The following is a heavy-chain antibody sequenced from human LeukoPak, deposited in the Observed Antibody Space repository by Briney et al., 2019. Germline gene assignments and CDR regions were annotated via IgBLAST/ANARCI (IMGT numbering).Heavy chain of an antibody. CDR2: NSGSGGST. CDR1: GFTCNSYA. CDR3: AKVGRITMIVVVMDHFDY. D-gene: IGHD3-22*01. V-gene: IGHV3-23*01. Sequence: GGSLRLSCAASGFTCNSYAMSWAGQAPGKGLEWVSDNSGSGGSTYYADSGEGRFTIARDNSKNTLYLQMNSLRAEDTAVYYCAKVGRITMIVVVMDHFDYWGQGTLLTVSS. J-gene: IGHJ4*02.